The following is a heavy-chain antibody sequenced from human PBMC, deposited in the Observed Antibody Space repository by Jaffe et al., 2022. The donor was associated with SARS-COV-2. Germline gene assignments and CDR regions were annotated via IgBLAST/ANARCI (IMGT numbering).Heavy chain of an antibody. D-gene: IGHD2-2*01. CDR2: ISWNSDNI. CDR1: GFTFDDYA. CDR3: AKAGCRSTTCYVNC. Sequence: EVQLVESGGGLVQPGRSLRLSCAASGFTFDDYAMHWVRQAPGKGLEWVSDISWNSDNIHYADSVKGRFTISRDNAKNSLYLQMNSLRLEDTGLYYCAKAGCRSTTCYVNCWGQGALVTVSS. J-gene: IGHJ4*02. V-gene: IGHV3-9*01.